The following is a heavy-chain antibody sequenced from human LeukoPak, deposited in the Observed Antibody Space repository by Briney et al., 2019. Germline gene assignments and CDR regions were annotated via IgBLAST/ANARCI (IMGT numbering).Heavy chain of an antibody. CDR3: ARDSQEFFQH. V-gene: IGHV3-43*02. Sequence: GGSLRLSCAASGFTFDNYAIHWVRQAPGKGLEWVSLISGDGGSTYNADSMKGRFTISRDNSKNSLYLQMNSLRTEDTALYYCARDSQEFFQHWGQGTLVTVSS. CDR2: ISGDGGST. CDR1: GFTFDNYA. J-gene: IGHJ1*01.